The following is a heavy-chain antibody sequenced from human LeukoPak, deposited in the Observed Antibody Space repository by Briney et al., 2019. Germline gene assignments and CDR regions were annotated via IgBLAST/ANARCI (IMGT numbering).Heavy chain of an antibody. V-gene: IGHV4-59*01. CDR2: IYYSGTT. CDR3: ARDGPYSSSSLFDY. D-gene: IGHD6-6*01. Sequence: PSETLSLTCTVSGGSISSYYWSWIRQPPGKGLEWIGYIYYSGTTNYNPSLQSRVTISVDTSKNQFSLKLRSVTAADTAVYYCARDGPYSSSSLFDYWGQGTLVTVSS. CDR1: GGSISSYY. J-gene: IGHJ4*02.